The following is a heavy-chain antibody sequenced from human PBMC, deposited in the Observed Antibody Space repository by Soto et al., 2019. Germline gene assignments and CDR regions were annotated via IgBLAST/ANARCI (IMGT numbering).Heavy chain of an antibody. CDR3: TTGSGWLTDH. Sequence: QVQLQESGPGLMKPSETLSLTCTASGGSISNFYWNWIRQPPGKGLEWIGNIHSSENANYNPSLMRRVTISLDTSNNQCSLKMNSVTAADTAVYYCTTGSGWLTDHWGRGTLVTVSS. V-gene: IGHV4-4*08. CDR1: GGSISNFY. J-gene: IGHJ4*02. D-gene: IGHD6-19*01. CDR2: IHSSENA.